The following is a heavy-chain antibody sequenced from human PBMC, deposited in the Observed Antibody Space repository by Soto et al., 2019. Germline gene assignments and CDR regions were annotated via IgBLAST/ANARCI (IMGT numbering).Heavy chain of an antibody. CDR3: ARDRGGYGPPDV. Sequence: QVQLVESGGGLVKPGGSLRLSCAASGFSFSDSYMSWVRQAPGTGLDWVAYISGSSGYTGYADSVKGGFTISRDNAKNSLYLQMNSLRVEDTAVYYCARDRGGYGPPDVWGQGTTVTVSS. D-gene: IGHD3-10*01. J-gene: IGHJ6*02. V-gene: IGHV3-11*06. CDR2: ISGSSGYT. CDR1: GFSFSDSY.